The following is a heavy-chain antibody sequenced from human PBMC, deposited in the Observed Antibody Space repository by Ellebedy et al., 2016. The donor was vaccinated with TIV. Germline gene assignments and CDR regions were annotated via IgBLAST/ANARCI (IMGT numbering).Heavy chain of an antibody. D-gene: IGHD2-15*01. CDR3: ARSRHYCSGGPCYPNWFDP. CDR2: FYHAGTT. J-gene: IGHJ5*02. V-gene: IGHV4-39*01. CDR1: GNSITSANFF. Sequence: MPSETLSLTCTVSGNSITSANFFWGWIRQPPGKGLEWIGSFYHAGTTHYNPSLKSLAPISEDTSKTQFSLRLTSVTAANTAVYYCARSRHYCSGGPCYPNWFDPWGQGTLVTVSS.